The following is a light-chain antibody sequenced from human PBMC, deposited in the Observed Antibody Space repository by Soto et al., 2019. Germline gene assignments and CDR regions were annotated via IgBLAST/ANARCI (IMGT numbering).Light chain of an antibody. CDR3: QQYNNWPPIT. CDR1: QSVRNN. CDR2: GVS. Sequence: ELVMTQSPDTLSVSPGERATLLCRASQSVRNNLAWYQQKPGQAPRLLIYGVSTRATGIPARFSGSGSGTEFTLTISSLQSEDFAVYYCQQYNNWPPITFGQGTRLEIK. V-gene: IGKV3-15*01. J-gene: IGKJ5*01.